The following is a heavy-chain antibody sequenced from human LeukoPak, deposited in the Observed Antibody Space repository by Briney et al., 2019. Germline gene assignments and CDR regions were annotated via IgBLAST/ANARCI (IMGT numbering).Heavy chain of an antibody. CDR1: GFTFSNYK. J-gene: IGHJ4*02. D-gene: IGHD3-10*01. CDR3: AKRTSTIGY. V-gene: IGHV3-48*03. CDR2: ISSSGSTI. Sequence: GGSLRLSCAASGFTFSNYKMNWVRQTPGKGLEWVSYISSSGSTIYYADSVKGRFTISRDNSKNTLYLQMNSLRAEDTAVYYCAKRTSTIGYWGQGTLVTVSS.